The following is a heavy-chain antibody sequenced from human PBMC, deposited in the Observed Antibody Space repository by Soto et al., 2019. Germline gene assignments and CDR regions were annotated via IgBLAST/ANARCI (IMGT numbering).Heavy chain of an antibody. CDR3: ASSRAAAGTGVYYGLGYYDYYGMDV. CDR1: GGTFSSYA. CDR2: IIPIFGTA. J-gene: IGHJ6*02. D-gene: IGHD6-13*01. V-gene: IGHV1-69*01. Sequence: QVQLVQSGAEVKKPGSSVKVSCKASGGTFSSYAISWVRQAPGQGLEWMVGIIPIFGTANYAQKFQGRVTITADESTSTAYMELSSLRAEDTAVYYCASSRAAAGTGVYYGLGYYDYYGMDVWGQGTTVTVSS.